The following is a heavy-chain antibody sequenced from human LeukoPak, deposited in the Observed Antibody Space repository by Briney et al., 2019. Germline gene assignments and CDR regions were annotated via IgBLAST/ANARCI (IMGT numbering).Heavy chain of an antibody. J-gene: IGHJ4*02. D-gene: IGHD6-13*01. CDR2: ISWNSGSI. Sequence: GGSLRLSCAASGFTFDDYAMHWVRQAPGKGLEWVSGISWNSGSIGYADSVKGRFTISRDNAKNSLYLQMNSLRAEDTALYYCARAAAGTGPFDYWGQGTLVTVSS. CDR3: ARAAAGTGPFDY. CDR1: GFTFDDYA. V-gene: IGHV3-9*01.